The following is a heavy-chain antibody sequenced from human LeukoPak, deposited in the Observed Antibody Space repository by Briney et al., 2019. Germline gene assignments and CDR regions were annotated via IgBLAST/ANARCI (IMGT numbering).Heavy chain of an antibody. Sequence: PGGSLRLSCAASGFTFRTYAMNWVRQAPGKGLEWAAVISDDGSNKYYAESVKGQFTISRDNSKNTLYLQMNSLRAEDTAVYYCARAFSTTAFDYWGQGALVTVSS. CDR2: ISDDGSNK. V-gene: IGHV3-30*04. D-gene: IGHD4-17*01. CDR3: ARAFSTTAFDY. J-gene: IGHJ4*02. CDR1: GFTFRTYA.